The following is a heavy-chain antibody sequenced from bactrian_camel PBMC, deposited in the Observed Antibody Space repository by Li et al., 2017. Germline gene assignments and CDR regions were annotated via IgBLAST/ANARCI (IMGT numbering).Heavy chain of an antibody. V-gene: IGHV3S55*01. CDR1: GFTIDDAD. CDR3: AADDILVASRKGYTLSPNEYRY. J-gene: IGHJ4*01. CDR2: ISSGGKT. D-gene: IGHD5*01. Sequence: VQLVESGGGSVQAGGSLRLSCTASGFTIDDADMGWYRQPPGNECDLVSTISSGGKTYYADSVKGRFTISRDNAKNTLYLQMNSLKPEDTAMYFCAADDILVASRKGYTLSPNEYRYWGQGTQVTVS.